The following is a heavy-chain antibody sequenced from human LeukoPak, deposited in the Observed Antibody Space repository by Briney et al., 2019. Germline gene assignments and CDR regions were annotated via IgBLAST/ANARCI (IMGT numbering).Heavy chain of an antibody. D-gene: IGHD1-26*01. J-gene: IGHJ4*02. CDR3: TTRGGSFSIFDY. V-gene: IGHV3-15*01. CDR2: IKNKTDGGTT. Sequence: GSLRLSCAASGFTFSDAWMSWVRQAPGKGLEWVGRIKNKTDGGTTDYAAPVKGRFTISRDDSKNTLYLQMNSLKTEDTAVYYCTTRGGSFSIFDYWGQGTLVTVSS. CDR1: GFTFSDAW.